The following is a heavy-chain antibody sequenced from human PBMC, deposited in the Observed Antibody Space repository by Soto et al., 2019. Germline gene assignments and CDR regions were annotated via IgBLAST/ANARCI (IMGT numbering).Heavy chain of an antibody. J-gene: IGHJ4*02. Sequence: EVQLVESGGGLIQPGGSLKLSCAASGFTVGNNYMSWVRQAPGKGLEWVSLIYSTGTIKYADSVKGRFTVSRENAKNTLYLQMNSLRAEDTAVYYCAKDGRGSGSHYNSFGYWGQGTLVTVSS. CDR1: GFTVGNNY. D-gene: IGHD3-10*01. CDR3: AKDGRGSGSHYNSFGY. CDR2: IYSTGTI. V-gene: IGHV3-53*01.